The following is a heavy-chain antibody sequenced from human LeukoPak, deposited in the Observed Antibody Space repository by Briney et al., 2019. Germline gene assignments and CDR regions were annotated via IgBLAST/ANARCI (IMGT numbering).Heavy chain of an antibody. Sequence: GGSLRLSCAASGFTFSGSAIHWVRQAPGKGLEWVAVISYDGSNKYYADSVKGRFTISRDNSKNTLYLQMNSLRAEDTAVYYCARGSGTMVRGVANWFDPWGQGTLVTVSS. J-gene: IGHJ5*02. D-gene: IGHD3-10*01. CDR3: ARGSGTMVRGVANWFDP. CDR1: GFTFSGSA. V-gene: IGHV3-30-3*01. CDR2: ISYDGSNK.